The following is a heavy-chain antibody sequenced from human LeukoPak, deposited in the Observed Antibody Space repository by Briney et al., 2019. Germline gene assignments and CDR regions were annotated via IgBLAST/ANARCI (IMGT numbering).Heavy chain of an antibody. CDR3: ARRGATTGAFDI. CDR2: INSDGSNT. Sequence: PGGSLRLSCAASGFTFSNYWMHWVRQAPGKGLVWVSRINSDGSNTNYADSVKGRFTISRDNAKNTLYLQMNSLRAEDTAVYYCARRGATTGAFDIWGQGTMVTISS. D-gene: IGHD1-26*01. J-gene: IGHJ3*02. V-gene: IGHV3-74*01. CDR1: GFTFSNYW.